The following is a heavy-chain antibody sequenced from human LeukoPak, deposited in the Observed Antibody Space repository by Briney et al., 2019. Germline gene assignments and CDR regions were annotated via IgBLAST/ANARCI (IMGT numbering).Heavy chain of an antibody. V-gene: IGHV4-4*07. CDR1: GGSISSYY. CDR2: IYTSGST. D-gene: IGHD4-17*01. J-gene: IGHJ6*02. Sequence: SETLSLTCTVSGGSISSYYWSWIRQPPGKGLEWIGRIYTSGSTNYNPSLKSRVTMSVDTSKNQFSLKLSSVTAADTAVYYCARALADYATPGFALDVWGQGTTVTVSS. CDR3: ARALADYATPGFALDV.